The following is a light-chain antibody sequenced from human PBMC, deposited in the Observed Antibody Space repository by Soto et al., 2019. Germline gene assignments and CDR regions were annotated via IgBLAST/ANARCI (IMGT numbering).Light chain of an antibody. V-gene: IGLV2-14*01. Sequence: QSALTQPASISGSPGQSITISCTGTNSDVGGYNYVSWYQQYPGKAPKLMIYDVDNRPSGVSYRFSGSKSGKTASLTNSGLQAEDEADYYCSSYTTSSTVVFGGGTKLTVL. CDR3: SSYTTSSTVV. CDR1: NSDVGGYNY. J-gene: IGLJ2*01. CDR2: DVD.